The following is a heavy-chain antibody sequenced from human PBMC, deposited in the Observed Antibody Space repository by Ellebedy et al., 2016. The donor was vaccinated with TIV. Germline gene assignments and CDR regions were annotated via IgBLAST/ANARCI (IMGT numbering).Heavy chain of an antibody. D-gene: IGHD3-3*01. Sequence: MPSETLSLTCAVYGGSFSGYYWSWIRQPPGKGLEWIGEINHSGTTNYNPSLKSRVTISVDTSKNQFSLKLSSVTAADTAVYYCAKGFIADYDFWSEAKTKYFQHWGQGTLVTVSS. CDR1: GGSFSGYY. CDR2: INHSGTT. CDR3: AKGFIADYDFWSEAKTKYFQH. J-gene: IGHJ1*01. V-gene: IGHV4-34*01.